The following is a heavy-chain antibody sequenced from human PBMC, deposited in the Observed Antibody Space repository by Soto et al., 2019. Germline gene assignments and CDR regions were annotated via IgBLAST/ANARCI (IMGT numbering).Heavy chain of an antibody. CDR3: ARDKGRYDSGMDV. D-gene: IGHD3-9*01. J-gene: IGHJ6*02. V-gene: IGHV4-59*01. Sequence: PETLSLTCTVSGGSISSYYRSWIRQPPGKGLEWLGYIFYSGSTKYNPSLKSRVTISVDRSKNHFSLNLSSVTAADTAVYYCARDKGRYDSGMDVWGQGTTVTVSS. CDR2: IFYSGST. CDR1: GGSISSYY.